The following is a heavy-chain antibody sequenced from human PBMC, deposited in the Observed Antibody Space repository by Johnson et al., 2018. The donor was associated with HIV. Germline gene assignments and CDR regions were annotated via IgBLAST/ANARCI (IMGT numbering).Heavy chain of an antibody. J-gene: IGHJ3*02. V-gene: IGHV3-30-3*01. Sequence: QMQLVESGGGVVQPGRSLRLSCAASGVTFSSHAMHWVRQAPGKGLDWVTVISYDGSNKYYADSVKGRFTISRDNSKNTLYLQMNSLRAEDTAVYYCARDRAVAATSGAGAFDIWGQGTMVTVSS. CDR1: GVTFSSHA. CDR2: ISYDGSNK. D-gene: IGHD2-15*01. CDR3: ARDRAVAATSGAGAFDI.